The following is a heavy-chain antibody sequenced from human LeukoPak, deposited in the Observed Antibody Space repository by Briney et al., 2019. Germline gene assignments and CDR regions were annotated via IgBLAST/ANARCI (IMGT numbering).Heavy chain of an antibody. CDR1: GFTFSSEA. Sequence: GGSYTVYCPASGFTFSSEAMRWVRQAQGKEMEWVSAITGRDDRTYYADSVKGRFTISRDYSKNTLHLHMNSLRVEDTAIYYCAKGPQLGSGYRTDYWGQGPLVTVSS. D-gene: IGHD3-22*01. J-gene: IGHJ4*02. V-gene: IGHV3-23*01. CDR3: AKGPQLGSGYRTDY. CDR2: ITGRDDRT.